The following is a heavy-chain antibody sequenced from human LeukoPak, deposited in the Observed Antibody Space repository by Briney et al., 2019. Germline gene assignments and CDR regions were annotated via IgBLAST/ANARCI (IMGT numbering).Heavy chain of an antibody. CDR1: GVTFSTYA. CDR2: ISSDGSNK. Sequence: SGGSLRLSCAASGVTFSTYAMHWVRQAPGKGLEWVAVISSDGSNKYYADSVKGRFTMSRDTSKNTLFLLMNSLRPEDTAVYYCARAAGNAQIYYYYGMDVWGQGTTVTVSS. V-gene: IGHV3-30-3*01. J-gene: IGHJ6*02. D-gene: IGHD3-10*01. CDR3: ARAAGNAQIYYYYGMDV.